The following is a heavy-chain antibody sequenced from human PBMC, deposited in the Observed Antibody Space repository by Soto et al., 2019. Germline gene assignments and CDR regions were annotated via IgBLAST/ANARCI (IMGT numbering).Heavy chain of an antibody. Sequence: EVQLLESGGGLVQPGGSLRLSCAASGFTFSSYAMSWVRQAPGKGLEWVSAISGSGGSTYYADSVKGRFTISRDNSKNTLHLQMNSLRAEDTAVYYCAKARRGIAVAGSRYYFDYWGQGTLVTVSS. D-gene: IGHD6-19*01. CDR2: ISGSGGST. CDR3: AKARRGIAVAGSRYYFDY. J-gene: IGHJ4*02. V-gene: IGHV3-23*01. CDR1: GFTFSSYA.